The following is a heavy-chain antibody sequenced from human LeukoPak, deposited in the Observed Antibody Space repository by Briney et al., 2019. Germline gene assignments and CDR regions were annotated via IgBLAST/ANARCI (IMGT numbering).Heavy chain of an antibody. CDR2: TT. V-gene: IGHV3-23*01. J-gene: IGHJ4*02. D-gene: IGHD6-6*01. Sequence: GGSLRLSCTASGFTFSNYAMSWIRQAPGKGLEWVSGTTYYADSVKGRFTVSRDYSRNILHLHMNSLRAEDTAVYYCARADRSSHFDYWGQGTLVTVSS. CDR1: GFTFSNYA. CDR3: ARADRSSHFDY.